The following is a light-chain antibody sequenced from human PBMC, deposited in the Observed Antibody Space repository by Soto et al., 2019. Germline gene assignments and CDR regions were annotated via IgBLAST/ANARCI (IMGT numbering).Light chain of an antibody. CDR1: SSDVGSYNR. V-gene: IGLV2-18*01. CDR3: TLYTTTILL. J-gene: IGLJ2*01. CDR2: EVN. Sequence: QSALTQPPSVSGSPGQSVTISCTGTSSDVGSYNRVAWYQQFPGTAPKLMIYEVNNRPSGVPDRFSGSKFGNTASLTISGLQAEDEADYYCTLYTTTILLFGGGTKLTVL.